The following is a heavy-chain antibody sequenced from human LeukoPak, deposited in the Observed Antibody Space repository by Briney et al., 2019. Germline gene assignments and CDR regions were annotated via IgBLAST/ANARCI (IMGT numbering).Heavy chain of an antibody. J-gene: IGHJ5*02. V-gene: IGHV1-8*01. CDR1: GYTFTSYD. D-gene: IGHD2-15*01. CDR2: MNPNSGNT. CDR3: ARGGYCSAGSRYSAS. Sequence: GASVKASCKASGYTFTSYDINWVRQATGQGLEWMGWMNPNSGNTGYAQKFQGRVTMTRNTSISTAYMELSSLRSEDTAVYYCARGGYCSAGSRYSASWGQGTLVTVSS.